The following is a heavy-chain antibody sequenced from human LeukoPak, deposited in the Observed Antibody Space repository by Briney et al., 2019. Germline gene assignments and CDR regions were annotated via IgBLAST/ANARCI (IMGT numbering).Heavy chain of an antibody. CDR1: GGSFSGYY. J-gene: IGHJ5*02. CDR2: INHSGST. CDR3: AKDALVVVPAAIDWFDP. V-gene: IGHV4-34*01. D-gene: IGHD2-2*01. Sequence: SETLSLTCAVYGGSFSGYYWSWIRQPPGKGLEWIGEINHSGSTNYNPSLKSRVTISVDTSKNQFSLKLSSVTAADTAVYYCAKDALVVVPAAIDWFDPWGQGTLVTVSS.